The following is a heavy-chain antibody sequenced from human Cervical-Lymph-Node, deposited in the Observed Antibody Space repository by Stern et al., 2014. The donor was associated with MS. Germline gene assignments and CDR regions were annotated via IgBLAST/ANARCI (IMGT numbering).Heavy chain of an antibody. CDR1: GYTFTSHY. Sequence: VQLVESGPEVKKPGASVRVSCKASGYTFTSHYMHWVRQAPGQGLEWMGLITHRTGSSIYAQRFQGRVAMTRDTSSTPVYLELSSLTSEETALYYCARDVARKYYFDSWGQGTLVTVSS. D-gene: IGHD2-21*01. CDR3: ARDVARKYYFDS. J-gene: IGHJ4*02. V-gene: IGHV1-46*01. CDR2: ITHRTGSS.